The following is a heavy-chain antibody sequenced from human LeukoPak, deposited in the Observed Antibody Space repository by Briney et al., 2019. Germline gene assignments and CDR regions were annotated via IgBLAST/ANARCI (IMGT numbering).Heavy chain of an antibody. V-gene: IGHV3-7*03. CDR2: IKQDGSEK. Sequence: PGGSLRLSCAASGFTFSSYWMSWVRQAPGKGLEWVANIKQDGSEKYYVDSVKGRFPISRDNAKNSLYLQMNSLRAEDTAVYYCARELCSWPKYYYYCGMDVWGKGTTVTVSS. D-gene: IGHD6-13*01. CDR1: GFTFSSYW. J-gene: IGHJ6*04. CDR3: ARELCSWPKYYYYCGMDV.